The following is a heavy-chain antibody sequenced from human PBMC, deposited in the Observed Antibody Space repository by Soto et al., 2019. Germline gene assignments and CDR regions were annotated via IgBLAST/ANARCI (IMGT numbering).Heavy chain of an antibody. CDR3: ARYGGLYCSSTSCTGWFDP. CDR1: GYSFTSYW. V-gene: IGHV5-51*01. D-gene: IGHD2-2*01. CDR2: IYPGDSDT. Sequence: EVQLVQSGAEVKKPGESLKISCKGSGYSFTSYWIGWVRQMPGKGLEWMGIIYPGDSDTRYSPSFQGQVTISADKSISTAYLQWSSLKASDTAMYYCARYGGLYCSSTSCTGWFDPWGQGTLVTVSS. J-gene: IGHJ5*02.